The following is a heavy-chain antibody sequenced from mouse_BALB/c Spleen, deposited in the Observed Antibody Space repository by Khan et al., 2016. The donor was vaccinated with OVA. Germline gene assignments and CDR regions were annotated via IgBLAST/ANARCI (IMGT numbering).Heavy chain of an antibody. Sequence: QMQLEESGAELARPGASVKMSCKASGYTFTSYTIHWIKLRPGQGLEWFGYINPSNGYTNYNQKFTDKATLTADKSSTTAYMQLSSLTSDDSAFYNSVRDGAYYRNDGWFAYWGQGTLVTVSA. D-gene: IGHD2-14*01. CDR2: INPSNGYT. CDR3: VRDGAYYRNDGWFAY. J-gene: IGHJ3*01. CDR1: GYTFTSYT. V-gene: IGHV1-4*01.